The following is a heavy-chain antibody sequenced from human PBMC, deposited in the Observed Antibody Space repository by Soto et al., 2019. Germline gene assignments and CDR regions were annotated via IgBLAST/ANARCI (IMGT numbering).Heavy chain of an antibody. CDR1: GYSLTSYY. V-gene: IGHV1-46*01. J-gene: IGHJ4*02. Sequence: GASVKVSCKASGYSLTSYYMHWVRRAPGQGLEWLGITNPGDGSTNYAQKFRGRLTVTSDTSTGTVYMEMSSLRSDDTAMYYCARSYVTSRPIDFWGQGTLVTVYS. D-gene: IGHD3-10*02. CDR3: ARSYVTSRPIDF. CDR2: TNPGDGST.